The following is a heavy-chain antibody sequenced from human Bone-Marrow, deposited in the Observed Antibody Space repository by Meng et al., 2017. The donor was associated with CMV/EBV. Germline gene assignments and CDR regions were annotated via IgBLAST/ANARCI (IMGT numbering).Heavy chain of an antibody. CDR3: ARTPITIFGVAFDP. V-gene: IGHV3-21*04. CDR2: ISGGSRSI. Sequence: GESLKISCAASGFTFSNYGMNWVRQAPGKGLEWVSSISGGSRSIYYADSVKGRFTISRDNAKNSLYLQMNSLRAEDTAVYYCARTPITIFGVAFDPWGQGTLVNGAS. J-gene: IGHJ5*02. D-gene: IGHD3-3*01. CDR1: GFTFSNYG.